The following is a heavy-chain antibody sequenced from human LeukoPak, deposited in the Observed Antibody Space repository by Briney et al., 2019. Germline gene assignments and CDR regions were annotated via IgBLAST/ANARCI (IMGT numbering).Heavy chain of an antibody. V-gene: IGHV1-2*02. CDR3: ARGVERYCSSTSCYEPAY. CDR2: INPNSGGS. D-gene: IGHD2-2*01. J-gene: IGHJ4*02. Sequence: ASVKVSCKASGYTFTGYYMHWVRQAPGQGLEWMGWINPNSGGSNYAQKFQGRVTMTRDTSISTAYMELSRLRSDDTAVYYCARGVERYCSSTSCYEPAYWGQGTLVTVSS. CDR1: GYTFTGYY.